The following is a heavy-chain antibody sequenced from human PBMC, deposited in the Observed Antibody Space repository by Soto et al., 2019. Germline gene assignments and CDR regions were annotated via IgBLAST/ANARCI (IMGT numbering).Heavy chain of an antibody. Sequence: PVGSLRLSCATSGFVFTTSAMNWVPQAPGRGLEWVSATSSRGEGTFYAESWRGRVTISIYSSLNTLYLQMRSLRPEDTAVYYCAHPRGYGVFDAVDIWGQGTMVTVSS. CDR2: TSSRGEGT. CDR3: AHPRGYGVFDAVDI. J-gene: IGHJ3*02. CDR1: GFVFTTSA. V-gene: IGHV3-23*01. D-gene: IGHD4-17*01.